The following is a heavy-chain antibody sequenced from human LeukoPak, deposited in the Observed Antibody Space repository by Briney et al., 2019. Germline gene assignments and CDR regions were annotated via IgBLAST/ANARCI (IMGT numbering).Heavy chain of an antibody. Sequence: SVKVSCKASGGTFSSYAISWVRQAPGQGLEWMGRIISILGIANYAQKFQGRVTITADKSTSTAYMELSSLRSEDTAVYYCARALSGSYLDYWGQGTLVTVSS. CDR3: ARALSGSYLDY. CDR1: GGTFSSYA. D-gene: IGHD1-26*01. J-gene: IGHJ4*02. V-gene: IGHV1-69*04. CDR2: IISILGIA.